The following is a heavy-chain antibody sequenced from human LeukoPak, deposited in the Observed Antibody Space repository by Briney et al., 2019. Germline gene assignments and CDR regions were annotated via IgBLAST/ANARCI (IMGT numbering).Heavy chain of an antibody. Sequence: ALVKVSCKASGYTFTSYDINWVRQATGQGLEWMGWMNPNSGNTGYAQKFQGRVTITRNTSISTAYMELSSLRSEDTAVYYCARGLLMRDYVWGRRYYYMDVWGKGTTVTVSS. J-gene: IGHJ6*03. CDR2: MNPNSGNT. D-gene: IGHD3-16*01. V-gene: IGHV1-8*03. CDR3: ARGLLMRDYVWGRRYYYMDV. CDR1: GYTFTSYD.